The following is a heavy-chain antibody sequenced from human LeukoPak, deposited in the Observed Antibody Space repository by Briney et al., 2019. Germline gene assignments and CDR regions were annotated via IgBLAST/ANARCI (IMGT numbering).Heavy chain of an antibody. CDR3: TTDPDYYGSGSYLYYYGMDV. D-gene: IGHD3-10*01. Sequence: PGGSLRLSCAASGFTFSNAWMSWVRQAPGKGLEWVGRIKSKTDGGTTDYAAPVEGRFTISRDDSKNTLYLQMNSLKTEDTAVYYCTTDPDYYGSGSYLYYYGMDVWGKGTTVTVSS. J-gene: IGHJ6*04. CDR2: IKSKTDGGTT. V-gene: IGHV3-15*01. CDR1: GFTFSNAW.